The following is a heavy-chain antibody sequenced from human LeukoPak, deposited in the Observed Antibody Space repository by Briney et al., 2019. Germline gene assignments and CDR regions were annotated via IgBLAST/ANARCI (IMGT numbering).Heavy chain of an antibody. Sequence: SETLSLTCTVSGGSISSYYWSWIRQPPGKGLEWIGYIYYSGSTNYNSSLKSRVTISLDTSKNQFSLQLSSVTAADTAMYYCARHNTGDFDSWGQGTLVTVFS. CDR2: IYYSGST. CDR3: ARHNTGDFDS. J-gene: IGHJ4*02. D-gene: IGHD1-14*01. V-gene: IGHV4-59*08. CDR1: GGSISSYY.